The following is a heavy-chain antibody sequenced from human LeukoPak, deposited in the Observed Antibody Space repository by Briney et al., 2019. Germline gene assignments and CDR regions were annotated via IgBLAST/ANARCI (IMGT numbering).Heavy chain of an antibody. J-gene: IGHJ4*02. D-gene: IGHD4-17*01. Sequence: GGSLRLSCAASGFTFSSYWMSGVRQAPGKGLEWVANIKQDGSEKYYVDSVKGRFTISRDNSKNTLYLQMNSLRAEDTAVYYCARDMTTETTGDYWGQGTLVTVSS. CDR2: IKQDGSEK. CDR1: GFTFSSYW. CDR3: ARDMTTETTGDY. V-gene: IGHV3-7*01.